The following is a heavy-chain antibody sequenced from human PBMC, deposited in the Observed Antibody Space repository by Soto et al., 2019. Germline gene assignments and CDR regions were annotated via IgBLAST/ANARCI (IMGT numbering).Heavy chain of an antibody. V-gene: IGHV3-30-3*01. CDR3: SRLPPERYSAYDFPMDV. D-gene: IGHD5-12*01. CDR1: GFTFSSYA. J-gene: IGHJ6*02. CDR2: ISYDGSNK. Sequence: GGSLRLSCAASGFTFSSYAMHWVRQAPGKGLEWVAVISYDGSNKYYADSVKGRFTISRDNSKNTLYLQMNSLRADDTAVYYCSRLPPERYSAYDFPMDVWGQGTTVTVSS.